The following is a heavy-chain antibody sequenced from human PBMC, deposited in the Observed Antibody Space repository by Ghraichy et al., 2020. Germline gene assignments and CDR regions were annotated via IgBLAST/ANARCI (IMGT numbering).Heavy chain of an antibody. Sequence: SETLSLTCTVSGGSVSSGSYYWSWIRQPPGKGLEWIGYIYYSGSTNYNPSLKSRVTISVDTSKNQFSLRLSSVTAADTAVYYCARGRITIFGVVIMGYFDYWGQGTLVTVSS. V-gene: IGHV4-61*01. CDR2: IYYSGST. J-gene: IGHJ4*02. D-gene: IGHD3-3*01. CDR3: ARGRITIFGVVIMGYFDY. CDR1: GGSVSSGSYY.